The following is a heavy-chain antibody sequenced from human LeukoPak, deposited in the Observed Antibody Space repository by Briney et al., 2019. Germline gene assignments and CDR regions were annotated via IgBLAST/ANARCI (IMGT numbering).Heavy chain of an antibody. Sequence: PGGSLRLSCAASGFTFSDYYMSWIRQAPGKGLEWVSYISSSGSTIYYADSVKGRFTISRDNAKNSLYLQMNSLRAEDTAVYYCAKGEGRAVAGTIYYYYGMDVWGRGTTVTVSS. V-gene: IGHV3-11*04. CDR2: ISSSGSTI. J-gene: IGHJ6*02. CDR1: GFTFSDYY. CDR3: AKGEGRAVAGTIYYYYGMDV. D-gene: IGHD6-19*01.